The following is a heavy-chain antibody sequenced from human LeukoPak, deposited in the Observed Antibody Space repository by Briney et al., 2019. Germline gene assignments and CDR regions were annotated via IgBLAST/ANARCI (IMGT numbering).Heavy chain of an antibody. V-gene: IGHV4-39*07. Sequence: SETLSLTCPVSAASISSGSYYWSWILQPPGKGLEWIGEINHSGSTNYNPSLKSRVTISVDTSKNQFSLKLSSVTAADTAVYYCARTSIYYDSSGYRSWGQGTLVTVSS. D-gene: IGHD3-22*01. CDR1: AASISSGSYY. CDR2: INHSGST. CDR3: ARTSIYYDSSGYRS. J-gene: IGHJ5*02.